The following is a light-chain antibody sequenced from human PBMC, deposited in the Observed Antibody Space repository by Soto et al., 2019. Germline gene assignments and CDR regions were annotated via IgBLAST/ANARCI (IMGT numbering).Light chain of an antibody. CDR1: QSVSNSY. V-gene: IGKV3-20*01. Sequence: EIVSTQSPGTLSLSPGERATLSCRASQSVSNSYLAWYQQKPGQAPRLLMYGASNRATGIPDRFSGSGSETDFTLTISRLEPEDFAVYYCQQYGTTRITFGQGTRLEIK. CDR3: QQYGTTRIT. CDR2: GAS. J-gene: IGKJ5*01.